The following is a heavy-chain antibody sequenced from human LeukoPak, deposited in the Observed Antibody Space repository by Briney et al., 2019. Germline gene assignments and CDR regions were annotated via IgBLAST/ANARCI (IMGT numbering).Heavy chain of an antibody. Sequence: SQTLSLTCTVSGGSISSGGYYWSWIRQHPGKGLEWIGYIYYSGSTYYNPSLKSRVTISVDTSKNLFSLKLSSVTAADTAVYYCARVWFGELSPYFDYWGQGTLVTVSS. V-gene: IGHV4-31*03. CDR3: ARVWFGELSPYFDY. J-gene: IGHJ4*02. D-gene: IGHD3-10*01. CDR2: IYYSGST. CDR1: GGSISSGGYY.